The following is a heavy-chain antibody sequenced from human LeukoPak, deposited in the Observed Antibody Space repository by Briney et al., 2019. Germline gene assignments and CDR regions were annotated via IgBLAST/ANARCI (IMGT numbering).Heavy chain of an antibody. V-gene: IGHV3-21*01. J-gene: IGHJ4*02. CDR1: GFTFSSYT. CDR3: AKARGSSVYEPFDY. Sequence: GGSLRLSCAASGFTFSSYTMDWVRQAPGKGLEWVSSISASSGYIYYADSMKGRFTISRDNAENSLHLQMNSLRAEDTALYYCAKARGSSVYEPFDYWGQGTQVAVSP. CDR2: ISASSGYI. D-gene: IGHD5/OR15-5a*01.